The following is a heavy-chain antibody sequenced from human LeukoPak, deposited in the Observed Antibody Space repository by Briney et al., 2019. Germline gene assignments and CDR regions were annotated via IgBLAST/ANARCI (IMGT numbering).Heavy chain of an antibody. CDR3: TRAFPPLRTATAGDL. J-gene: IGHJ5*02. Sequence: KPGGSLRLSCVASGFSFSRYAMHWVRQAPGKGLEWVSSISGRSSHIYYADSIKGRFTISRDNAKNSLYLQMNSLRDEDTAVYYCTRAFPPLRTATAGDLWGQGTLVTVSS. V-gene: IGHV3-21*06. CDR1: GFSFSRYA. D-gene: IGHD4-11*01. CDR2: ISGRSSHI.